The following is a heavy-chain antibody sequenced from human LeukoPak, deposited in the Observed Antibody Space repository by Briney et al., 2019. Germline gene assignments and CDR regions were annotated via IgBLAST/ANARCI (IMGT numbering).Heavy chain of an antibody. V-gene: IGHV3-21*01. J-gene: IGHJ6*03. D-gene: IGHD6-13*01. CDR3: ARGTSIAAAGYVYYYYYYMDV. CDR1: GFTFSSYS. Sequence: PGGSLRLSCAASGFTFSSYSMNWVRQAPGKGLEWVSSISSSSSYIYYADSVKGRFTISRDNAKNSLYLQMNSPRAEDTAVYYCARGTSIAAAGYVYYYYYYMDVWGKGTTVTISS. CDR2: ISSSSSYI.